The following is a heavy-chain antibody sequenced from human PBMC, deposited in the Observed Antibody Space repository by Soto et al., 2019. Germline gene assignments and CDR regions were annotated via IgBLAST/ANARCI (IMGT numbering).Heavy chain of an antibody. J-gene: IGHJ6*02. CDR2: IYTSGST. Sequence: QVQLQESGPGLVKPSETLSLTCTVSGGSISSYYWSWIRQPAGKGLEWIGSIYTSGSTNYNPSLTSRVTMSVDTSKNQFSLKLSSVTAADTAVYYCATALLDPYYYYGMDVWGQGTTVTVSS. D-gene: IGHD1-1*01. CDR1: GGSISSYY. V-gene: IGHV4-4*07. CDR3: ATALLDPYYYYGMDV.